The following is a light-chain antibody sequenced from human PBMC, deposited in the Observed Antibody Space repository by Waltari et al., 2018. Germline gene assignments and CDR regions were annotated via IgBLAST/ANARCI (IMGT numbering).Light chain of an antibody. CDR3: SSYTSSNTL. V-gene: IGLV2-14*03. CDR1: SSDVGGYNY. CDR2: DVS. Sequence: QSALTQPASVSGSPGQSITISCTGTSSDVGGYNYVSWYQQHPVKAPKLMIYDVSNRPSGVSNRFSGSKSGNTASLTISGLQAEDEADYYCSSYTSSNTLFGGGTKLTVL. J-gene: IGLJ2*01.